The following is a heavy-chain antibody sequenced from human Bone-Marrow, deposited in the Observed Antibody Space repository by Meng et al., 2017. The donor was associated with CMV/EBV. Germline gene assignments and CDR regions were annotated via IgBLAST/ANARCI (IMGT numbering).Heavy chain of an antibody. CDR3: ARDISKIRGVHSFYI. D-gene: IGHD3-10*01. CDR2: IIPIFGTT. CDR1: GDTFSPYT. V-gene: IGHV1-69*13. J-gene: IGHJ3*02. Sequence: SVKVSCKASGDTFSPYTFTWVRQAPGQGLEWLGDIIPIFGTTNYAQIFQGRVTTTADESSTTVYLQLTSLRSEDTAIYYCARDISKIRGVHSFYIWGQGTMVTVSS.